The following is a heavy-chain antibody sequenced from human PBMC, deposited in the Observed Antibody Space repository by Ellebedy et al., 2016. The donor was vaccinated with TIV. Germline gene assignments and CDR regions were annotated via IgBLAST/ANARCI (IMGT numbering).Heavy chain of an antibody. J-gene: IGHJ4*02. D-gene: IGHD1-14*01. Sequence: GESLKISCAASGFTFSSYWMHWVRQAPGKGLVWVSRIIDDGSTTNYADSVKGRFTISRDNAKNTLYLQMNSLRAEDTAVYYCARGHISPEDYWGQGTLVTVSS. CDR2: IIDDGSTT. CDR3: ARGHISPEDY. V-gene: IGHV3-74*01. CDR1: GFTFSSYW.